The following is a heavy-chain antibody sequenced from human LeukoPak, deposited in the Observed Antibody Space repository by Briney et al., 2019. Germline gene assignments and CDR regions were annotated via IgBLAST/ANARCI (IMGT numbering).Heavy chain of an antibody. CDR1: GFTFSSYA. CDR3: AKSYYYDSSGYFCDAFDI. CDR2: ISGSGGST. Sequence: PGGSLRLSCAASGFTFSSYAMSWVRQAPGKGLEWVSAISGSGGSTYYADSVKGRFTISRDNSKNTLYLQMNSLRAEDTAVYYCAKSYYYDSSGYFCDAFDIWGQGTMVTVSS. D-gene: IGHD3-22*01. V-gene: IGHV3-23*01. J-gene: IGHJ3*02.